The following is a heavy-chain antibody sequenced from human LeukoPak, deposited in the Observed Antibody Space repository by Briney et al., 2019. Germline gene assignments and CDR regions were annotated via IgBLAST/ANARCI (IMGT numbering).Heavy chain of an antibody. CDR3: ARPGEAAPEYFQH. D-gene: IGHD3-10*01. CDR1: GYTFTGYY. V-gene: IGHV1-2*02. Sequence: ASVKVSCKASGYTFTGYYMHWVRQAPGQGLEWMGWINPNSGGTNYAQKFQGRVTMTRDTSISTAYMELSRLRSDDTAVYYCARPGEAAPEYFQHWGQGTLVTVSS. CDR2: INPNSGGT. J-gene: IGHJ1*01.